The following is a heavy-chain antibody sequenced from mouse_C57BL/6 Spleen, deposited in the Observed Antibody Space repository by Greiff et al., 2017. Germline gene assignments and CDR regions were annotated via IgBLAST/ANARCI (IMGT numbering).Heavy chain of an antibody. Sequence: EVKLQESGPGLVKPSQSLSLTCSVTGYSITSGYYWNWIRQFPGNKLEWMGYISYDGSNNYNPSLKNRISITRDTSKNQFFLKLNSVTTEDTATYYFAREGGFITTVVAPFAYWGQGTLVTVSA. CDR3: AREGGFITTVVAPFAY. D-gene: IGHD1-1*01. J-gene: IGHJ3*01. CDR2: ISYDGSN. V-gene: IGHV3-6*01. CDR1: GYSITSGYY.